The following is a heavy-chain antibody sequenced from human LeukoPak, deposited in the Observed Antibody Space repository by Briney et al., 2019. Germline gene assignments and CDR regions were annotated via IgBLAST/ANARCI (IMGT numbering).Heavy chain of an antibody. D-gene: IGHD5-12*01. CDR1: GGSISSYY. CDR3: ARVSGYHWESFYDY. J-gene: IGHJ4*02. V-gene: IGHV4-59*01. Sequence: SETLSLTCTVSGGSISSYYWSWIRQPPGKGLEWIGCIYYSGYTNYKSSLKSRVTISVDTSKNQFSLKLRSVTAADTAVYYCARVSGYHWESFYDYWGQGTLVTVSS. CDR2: IYYSGYT.